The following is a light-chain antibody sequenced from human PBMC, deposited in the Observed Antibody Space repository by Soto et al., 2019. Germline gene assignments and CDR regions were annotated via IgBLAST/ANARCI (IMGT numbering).Light chain of an antibody. Sequence: QPVLTQPASVSGSPGQSITISCTRTSSDVGGYNYVSWYQQHSGKAPKLMIYDVSNRPSGVSNRFSGSKSGNTASLTISGLQAEDEADYYCGSYASSSTLYVFGTGTKVTVL. CDR2: DVS. CDR1: SSDVGGYNY. J-gene: IGLJ1*01. CDR3: GSYASSSTLYV. V-gene: IGLV2-14*01.